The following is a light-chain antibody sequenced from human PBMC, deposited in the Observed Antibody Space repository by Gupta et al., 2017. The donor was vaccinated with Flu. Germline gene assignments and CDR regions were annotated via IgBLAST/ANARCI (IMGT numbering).Light chain of an antibody. J-gene: IGKJ2*01. Sequence: DIQMPQSPSTLSASVGDRVTITCRASQNINSWLAWFQQKPGKTPKLLIYKASNLERGVPSRFSGSGSGTEFTLTISSLQPDDFATYYCQQYNDFFYTFGQGTKVDIQ. V-gene: IGKV1-5*03. CDR3: QQYNDFFYT. CDR1: QNINSW. CDR2: KAS.